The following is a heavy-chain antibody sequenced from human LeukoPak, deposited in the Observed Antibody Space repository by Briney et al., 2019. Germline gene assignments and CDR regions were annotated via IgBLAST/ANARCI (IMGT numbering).Heavy chain of an antibody. D-gene: IGHD3-22*01. V-gene: IGHV3-23*01. CDR3: AKSPPYYYDSSGYYYVFGWFDP. J-gene: IGHJ5*02. Sequence: PGGSLRLSCAASGFTVSSNYMSWVRQAPGKGLEWVSAISGSGGSTYYADSVKGRFTISRDNSKNTLYLQMNSLKAEDTAVYYCAKSPPYYYDSSGYYYVFGWFDPWGQGTLVTVSS. CDR1: GFTVSSNY. CDR2: ISGSGGST.